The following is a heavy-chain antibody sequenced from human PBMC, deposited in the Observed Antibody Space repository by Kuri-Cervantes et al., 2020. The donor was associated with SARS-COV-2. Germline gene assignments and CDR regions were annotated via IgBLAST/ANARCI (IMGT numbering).Heavy chain of an antibody. CDR1: GYTFNAYY. D-gene: IGHD3-3*01. J-gene: IGHJ4*02. Sequence: ASVKVSCKASGYTFNAYYMHWVRQAPGQGLQWMGWINPNSGGTNYAQKFQGRVTMTRDTSISTAYMELSRLRSDDTAVYYCARATYYDFWSGYYPSENYFDYWGQGTLVTVSS. CDR2: INPNSGGT. CDR3: ARATYYDFWSGYYPSENYFDY. V-gene: IGHV1-2*02.